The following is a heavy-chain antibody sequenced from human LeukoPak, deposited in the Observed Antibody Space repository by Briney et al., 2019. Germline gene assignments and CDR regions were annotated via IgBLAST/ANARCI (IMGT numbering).Heavy chain of an antibody. Sequence: GASVKVSCKASGYTFTSYDINWVRQATGQGLEWMGWINPNSGGTNYAQKFQGRVTMTRDTSISTAYMELSRLRSDDTAVYYCARNPGYSSGWYFWFDPWGQGTLVTVSS. CDR2: INPNSGGT. J-gene: IGHJ5*02. CDR3: ARNPGYSSGWYFWFDP. V-gene: IGHV1-2*02. D-gene: IGHD6-19*01. CDR1: GYTFTSYD.